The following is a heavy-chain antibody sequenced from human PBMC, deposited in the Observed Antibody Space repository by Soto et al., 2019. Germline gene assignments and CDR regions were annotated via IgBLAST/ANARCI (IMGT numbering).Heavy chain of an antibody. Sequence: QVQLVQSGAEVKKPGASVKVSCKASGYTFTSYAMHWVRQAPGQRLEWMGWINAGNGNTKYSQKFQGRVTITRDTSASTAYMELSSLRSEDTAVYYWARDLPLSGRQYYGMDVWGQGTTVTVSS. CDR1: GYTFTSYA. CDR3: ARDLPLSGRQYYGMDV. J-gene: IGHJ6*02. D-gene: IGHD3-10*01. CDR2: INAGNGNT. V-gene: IGHV1-3*01.